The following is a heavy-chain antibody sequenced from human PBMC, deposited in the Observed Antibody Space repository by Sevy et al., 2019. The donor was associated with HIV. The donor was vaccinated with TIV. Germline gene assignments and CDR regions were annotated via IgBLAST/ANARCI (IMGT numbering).Heavy chain of an antibody. CDR1: GFTFNTYA. CDR3: ARGGSYSSGWFRGGMDV. J-gene: IGHJ6*02. D-gene: IGHD6-19*01. Sequence: GGSLRLSCAASGFTFNTYAMHWARQAPGKGLEWVALISYDGSNKYYADSVKGRFTISRDNSKNTLYLQMNSLRAEDTAVYDCARGGSYSSGWFRGGMDVWGQGTTVTVSS. V-gene: IGHV3-30-3*01. CDR2: ISYDGSNK.